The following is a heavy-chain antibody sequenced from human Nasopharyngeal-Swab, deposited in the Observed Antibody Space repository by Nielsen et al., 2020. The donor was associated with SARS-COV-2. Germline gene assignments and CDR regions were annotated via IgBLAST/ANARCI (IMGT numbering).Heavy chain of an antibody. J-gene: IGHJ6*03. D-gene: IGHD3-3*01. V-gene: IGHV3-30*18. CDR3: AKDGMYYDFWNGYSTVMEAYYYYYMDV. Sequence: VCQAPGKGLEWVAVISYDGRNKYYADSVKGRFTISRDNSKNTLYLQMNSLRAEDTTVYYCAKDGMYYDFWNGYSTVMEAYYYYYMDVWGKGTTVTVSS. CDR2: ISYDGRNK.